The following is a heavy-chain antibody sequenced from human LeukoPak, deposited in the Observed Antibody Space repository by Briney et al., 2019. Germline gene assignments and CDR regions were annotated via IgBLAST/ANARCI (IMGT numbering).Heavy chain of an antibody. D-gene: IGHD5-18*01. CDR2: INSDGSST. Sequence: PGGSLRLSCAASGFTFSSYWMHWVRQAPGKGLVWVSRINSDGSSTSYADSVKGRFTISRDNAKNTRYLQMNSLRAEDTAVYYCARVRGYSYDSFDYWGQGTLVTVSS. V-gene: IGHV3-74*01. J-gene: IGHJ4*02. CDR1: GFTFSSYW. CDR3: ARVRGYSYDSFDY.